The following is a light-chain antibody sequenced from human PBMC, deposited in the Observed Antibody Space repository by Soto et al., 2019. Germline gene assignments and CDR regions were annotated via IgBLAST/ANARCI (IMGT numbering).Light chain of an antibody. CDR2: DAS. CDR1: QSVSSY. V-gene: IGKV3-11*01. Sequence: EIVLTQSPATLSLSPGERATLSCRASQSVSSYLAWYQQKPGQPPRLLIQDASNRATGTPARFSGSESGTDFPLTISSLEPEDFAVYYCQQRSDWPVTVGGGTKVEIK. J-gene: IGKJ4*01. CDR3: QQRSDWPVT.